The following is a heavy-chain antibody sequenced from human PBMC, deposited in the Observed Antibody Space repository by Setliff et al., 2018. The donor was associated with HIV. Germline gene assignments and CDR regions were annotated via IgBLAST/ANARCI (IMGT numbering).Heavy chain of an antibody. D-gene: IGHD1-26*01. CDR2: ISYGSTWV. V-gene: IGHV3-21*01. CDR1: GFTFSTYC. CDR3: TTWQGYSGSSRAFDY. Sequence: PGGSLRLSCAASGFTFSTYCMNWVRQAQGKGPERVSSISYGSTWVYYSDSVKGRFTISRDDAKNSLFLQMNSLRAEDTAVYYCTTWQGYSGSSRAFDYWGQGRLVTVSS. J-gene: IGHJ4*02.